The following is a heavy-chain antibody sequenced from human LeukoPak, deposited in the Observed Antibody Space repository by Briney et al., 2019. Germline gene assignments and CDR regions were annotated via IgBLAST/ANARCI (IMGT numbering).Heavy chain of an antibody. D-gene: IGHD1-26*01. V-gene: IGHV1-69*13. CDR2: IIPIFGTA. Sequence: ASVKVSCKASGYTFTGYYIHWVRQAPGQGLEWMGGIIPIFGTANYAQKFQGRVTITADESTSTAYMELSSLRSEDTAVYYCASRSGSYGYYFDYWGQGTLVTVSS. J-gene: IGHJ4*02. CDR3: ASRSGSYGYYFDY. CDR1: GYTFTGYY.